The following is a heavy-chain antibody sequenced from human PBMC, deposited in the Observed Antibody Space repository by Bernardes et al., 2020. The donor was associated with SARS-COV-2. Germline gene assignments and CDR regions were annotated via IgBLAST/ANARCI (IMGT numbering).Heavy chain of an antibody. CDR3: ARPTSRSSWYWVL. D-gene: IGHD6-13*01. J-gene: IGHJ4*02. CDR1: GYSFTTYV. V-gene: IGHV1-18*01. Sequence: ASVKVSCKASGYSFTTYVIIWVRQAPGQGLEWMGWISTYSEDTNYAQRFQDRLTMTTDTSTSTAYMELRSLRSADTAVYYCARPTSRSSWYWVLWGQGTLLTVSS. CDR2: ISTYSEDT.